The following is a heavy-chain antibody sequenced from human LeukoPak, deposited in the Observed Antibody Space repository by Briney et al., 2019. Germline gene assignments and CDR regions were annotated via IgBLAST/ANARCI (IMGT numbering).Heavy chain of an antibody. CDR2: IIPIFGTA. D-gene: IGHD1-26*01. CDR3: ARFRLVWELKGPFDI. CDR1: GGTFSSYA. J-gene: IGHJ3*02. V-gene: IGHV1-69*06. Sequence: SVKVSCKASGGTFSSYAISWVRQAPGQGLEWMGGIIPIFGTANYAQKFQGRVTITADKSTSTAYMELSSLRSEDTAVYYCARFRLVWELKGPFDIWGQGTMVTVSS.